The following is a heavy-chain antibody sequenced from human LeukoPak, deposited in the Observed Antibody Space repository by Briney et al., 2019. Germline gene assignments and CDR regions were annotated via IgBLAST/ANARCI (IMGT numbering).Heavy chain of an antibody. CDR1: GGSISSYY. CDR2: IYTSGST. J-gene: IGHJ3*02. V-gene: IGHV4-4*07. Sequence: PSETLSLTCTVSGGSISSYYWSWIRQPAGKGLEWIGRIYTSGSTNYNPSLKSRVTTSVDTSKNQFSLKLSSVTAADTAVYYCAREHYDILTGTKDAFDIWGQGTMVTVSS. CDR3: AREHYDILTGTKDAFDI. D-gene: IGHD3-9*01.